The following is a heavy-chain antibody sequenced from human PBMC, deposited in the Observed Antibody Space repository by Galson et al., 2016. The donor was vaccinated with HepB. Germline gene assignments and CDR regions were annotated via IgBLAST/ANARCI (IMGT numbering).Heavy chain of an antibody. J-gene: IGHJ4*02. CDR1: GFMFSSYW. D-gene: IGHD2-2*01. Sequence: SLRLSCAASGFMFSSYWMSWVRQAPGKGLELVANLNKDGSEKYYMDSVKGRFTISRDNAKNALYLQMNSLRAEDTAVYYCARTIVAVPGANDYFDYWGQGTLVTVSS. CDR2: LNKDGSEK. CDR3: ARTIVAVPGANDYFDY. V-gene: IGHV3-7*01.